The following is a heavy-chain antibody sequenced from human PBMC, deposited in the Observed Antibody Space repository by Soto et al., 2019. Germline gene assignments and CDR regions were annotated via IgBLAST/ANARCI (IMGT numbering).Heavy chain of an antibody. CDR2: IWYDGSNK. V-gene: IGHV3-33*01. CDR1: GFIFSSYG. Sequence: QVQLVESGGGVVQPGRSLRLSCAASGFIFSSYGMHWVRQAPGKGLEWVAVIWYDGSNKYYADSVKGRFTISRDNSKNTLYLQMNSLRAEDTAVYYCARDMYYYDSSGYYDYWGQGTLVTVSS. J-gene: IGHJ4*02. CDR3: ARDMYYYDSSGYYDY. D-gene: IGHD3-22*01.